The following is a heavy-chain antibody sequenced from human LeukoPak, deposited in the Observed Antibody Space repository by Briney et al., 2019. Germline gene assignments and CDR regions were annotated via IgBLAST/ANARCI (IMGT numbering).Heavy chain of an antibody. CDR1: GFTFSRYA. Sequence: GGSRRFSVPAPGFTFSRYAMSWVRQAPGKGLEWVAVISHDGSTNHYADSVKGRFTISRDNAKNPLYLQMNSLRAEDTAVYYCASSGQDDYWGQGTLVTVSS. CDR2: ISHDGSTN. J-gene: IGHJ4*02. V-gene: IGHV3-30*04. CDR3: ASSGQDDY. D-gene: IGHD2-15*01.